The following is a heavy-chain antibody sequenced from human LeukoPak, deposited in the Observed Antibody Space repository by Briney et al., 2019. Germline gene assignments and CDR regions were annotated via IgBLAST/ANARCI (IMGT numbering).Heavy chain of an antibody. CDR2: ISWKSGSI. CDR1: GFTFDDYA. CDR3: SKALLRGYCSGGSCHPFDY. V-gene: IGHV3-9*03. D-gene: IGHD2-15*01. J-gene: IGHJ4*02. Sequence: GRSLRLSCAASGFTFDDYAMHWVRQAPGRGLEWVSGISWKSGSIGYADSVKGRFTISRDNAKNSLYLQMNSLRAEDMALYYCSKALLRGYCSGGSCHPFDYWGQGTLVTVSS.